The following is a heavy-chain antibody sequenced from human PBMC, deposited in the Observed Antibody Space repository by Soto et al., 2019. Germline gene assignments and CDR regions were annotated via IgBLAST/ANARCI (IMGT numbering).Heavy chain of an antibody. Sequence: GGSLRLSCAASGFTFSSYWMHWVRQAPGKGLVWVSRINSDGSSTSYADSAKGRFTISRDNAKNTLYLQMNSLRAEDTAVYYCARVLYQPNWFDPWGQGTLVTVSS. V-gene: IGHV3-74*01. J-gene: IGHJ5*02. CDR1: GFTFSSYW. CDR2: INSDGSST. CDR3: ARVLYQPNWFDP. D-gene: IGHD3-16*01.